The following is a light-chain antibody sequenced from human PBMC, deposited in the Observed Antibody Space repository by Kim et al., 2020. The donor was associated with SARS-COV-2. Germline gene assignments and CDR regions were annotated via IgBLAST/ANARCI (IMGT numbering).Light chain of an antibody. Sequence: GQSITISCTGTSSDVGSYNYVSWYQQHPGKAPQLMISEVNKRPSGVSNRFFGSKSGNTASLTISGLQAEDEADYYCCSYTSSNTWVFGGGTQLTVL. CDR2: EVN. V-gene: IGLV2-23*02. CDR3: CSYTSSNTWV. CDR1: SSDVGSYNY. J-gene: IGLJ3*02.